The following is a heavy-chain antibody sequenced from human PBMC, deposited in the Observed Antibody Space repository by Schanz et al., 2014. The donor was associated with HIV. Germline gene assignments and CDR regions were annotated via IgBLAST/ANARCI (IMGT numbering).Heavy chain of an antibody. CDR3: ARVANWDYYGMDV. CDR1: GFTFNNYA. Sequence: EVQLLESGGGLVQPGGSLRLSCAASGFTFNNYAMNWVRQAPGKGLEWVSTITGSSDHTFYADSLKGRFTISRDNSMNTLFLQMNSLRGEDTAVYYCARVANWDYYGMDVWGRGTTVTVSS. J-gene: IGHJ6*02. D-gene: IGHD3-16*01. CDR2: ITGSSDHT. V-gene: IGHV3-23*01.